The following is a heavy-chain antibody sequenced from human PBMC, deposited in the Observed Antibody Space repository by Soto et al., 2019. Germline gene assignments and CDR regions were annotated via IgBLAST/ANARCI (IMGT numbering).Heavy chain of an antibody. Sequence: QVQLVESGGGVVQPGTSLRLSCVGSGFTFRSYVIHWVRQAPGKGLEWVALTSYDGSTKDYGDSVKGRFTISRDNSRNTVDLQRDSLRREDTALYSCARWGTTGGLDVWGQGTLVSVSS. CDR3: ARWGTTGGLDV. CDR1: GFTFRSYV. D-gene: IGHD3-16*01. V-gene: IGHV3-33*05. CDR2: TSYDGSTK. J-gene: IGHJ1*01.